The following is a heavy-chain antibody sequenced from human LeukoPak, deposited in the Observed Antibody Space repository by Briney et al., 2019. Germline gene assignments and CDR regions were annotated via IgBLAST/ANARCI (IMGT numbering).Heavy chain of an antibody. CDR3: ATARQLRYFDWLLPIY. CDR2: FDPEDGET. D-gene: IGHD3-9*01. Sequence: ASVKVSCKVSGYTLTELSMHWVRQAPGKGLEWMGGFDPEDGETIYAQKFQGRVTMTEDTSTDTAYMELSSLRSEDTAVYNCATARQLRYFDWLLPIYWGQGTLVTVSS. V-gene: IGHV1-24*01. CDR1: GYTLTELS. J-gene: IGHJ4*02.